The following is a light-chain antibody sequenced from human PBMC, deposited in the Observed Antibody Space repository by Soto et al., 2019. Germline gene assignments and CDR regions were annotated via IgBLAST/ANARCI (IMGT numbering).Light chain of an antibody. CDR3: QQYGSSPLT. CDR1: QSVSSSY. J-gene: IGKJ4*01. CDR2: GAS. Sequence: EIVLTQSPGTLSLSPGERATLSCRASQSVSSSYLAWYQQKPGQATRLLIYGASSSATGMPDRFSGSGSGTDFTLTISRLEPEDFAGYYCQQYGSSPLTFGGGTKVEIK. V-gene: IGKV3-20*01.